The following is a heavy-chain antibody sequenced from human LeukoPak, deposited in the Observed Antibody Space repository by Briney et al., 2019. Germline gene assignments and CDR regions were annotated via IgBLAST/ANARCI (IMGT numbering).Heavy chain of an antibody. CDR1: GYTFTSYG. CDR2: ISAYNGNT. Sequence: AASVKVSCKASGYTFTSYGISWVRQAPGQGLEWMGWISAYNGNTNYAQKLQGRVTMTTDTSTSTAYMELSRLRSDDTAVYYCASGRDYGDERGAFDIWGQGTMVTVST. J-gene: IGHJ3*02. D-gene: IGHD4-17*01. V-gene: IGHV1-18*01. CDR3: ASGRDYGDERGAFDI.